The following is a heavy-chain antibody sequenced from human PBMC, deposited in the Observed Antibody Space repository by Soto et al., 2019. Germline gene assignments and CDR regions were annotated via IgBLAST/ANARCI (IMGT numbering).Heavy chain of an antibody. V-gene: IGHV1-18*01. D-gene: IGHD1-26*01. J-gene: IGHJ4*02. CDR2: ISAYNGNT. CDR3: ARDSREATSY. Sequence: ASVKVSCKASGYTFTNYGITWVRQAPGQGLEWMGWISAYNGNTHYTQRFQGRVTMTTDTSTSTAYMELSSLRSEDTAVYYCARDSREATSYWGQGTLVTVSS. CDR1: GYTFTNYG.